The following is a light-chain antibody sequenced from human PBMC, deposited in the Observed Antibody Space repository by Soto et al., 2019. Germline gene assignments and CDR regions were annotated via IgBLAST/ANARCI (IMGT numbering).Light chain of an antibody. CDR3: QQYGGSPYT. V-gene: IGKV3-20*01. CDR2: GAS. J-gene: IGKJ2*01. CDR1: QSVRSNY. Sequence: EIVWTQSPGTLSLSPGERATLSCRASQSVRSNYLAWYQQKPGQAPRLLIYGASSRATGIPDRFSGTGSGTDFTLTLSRLEPEDFAVYYCQQYGGSPYTFGQGTKLEIK.